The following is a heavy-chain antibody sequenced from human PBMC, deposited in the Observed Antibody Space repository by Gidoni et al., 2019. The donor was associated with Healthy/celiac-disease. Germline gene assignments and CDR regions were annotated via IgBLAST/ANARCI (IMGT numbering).Heavy chain of an antibody. J-gene: IGHJ4*02. CDR1: GYTFTSYS. D-gene: IGHD2-15*01. CDR2: INPSGGST. Sequence: QVQLVQSGAEVKKPGASVKVSCKASGYTFTSYSMHWVRQAPGQGLEWMGIINPSGGSTSYAQKFKGRVTMTRDTSTSTVYMELSSLRSEDTAVYYCARDLGGNGDYWGQGTLVTVSS. CDR3: ARDLGGNGDY. V-gene: IGHV1-46*01.